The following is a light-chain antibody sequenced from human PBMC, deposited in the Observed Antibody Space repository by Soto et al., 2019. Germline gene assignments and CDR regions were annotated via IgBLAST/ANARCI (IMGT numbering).Light chain of an antibody. CDR3: QQSYYTFYS. V-gene: IGKV1-39*01. J-gene: IGKJ2*03. CDR1: QRISTS. CDR2: AAT. Sequence: DIQLTQSPSSLSASVGDRVTIACRASQRISTSLNWYQQKPGKAPKLMIYAATTLQSGVPSRFSGSGSGAEFTLTISSLQPEDSATYYCQQSYYTFYSFGQGTRVEIK.